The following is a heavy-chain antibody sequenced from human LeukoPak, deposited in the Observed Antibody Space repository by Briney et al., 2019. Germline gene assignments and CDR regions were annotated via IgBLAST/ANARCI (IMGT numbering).Heavy chain of an antibody. Sequence: SETLSLICTVSGGSISSYYWSWIRQPPGKGLEWIGYIYYSGSTNYNPSLKSRVTISVDTSKNQFSLKLSSVTAADTAVYYCARVAVAGGVDYWGQGTLVTVSS. D-gene: IGHD6-19*01. J-gene: IGHJ4*02. CDR3: ARVAVAGGVDY. V-gene: IGHV4-59*01. CDR2: IYYSGST. CDR1: GGSISSYY.